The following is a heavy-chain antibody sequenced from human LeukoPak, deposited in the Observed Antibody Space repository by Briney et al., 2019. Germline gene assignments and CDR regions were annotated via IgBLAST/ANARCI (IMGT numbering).Heavy chain of an antibody. CDR2: ISYDGSNK. V-gene: IGHV3-30*18. Sequence: GRSLRLSCAASGFTFSSYGMHWVRQAPGKGLEWVAVISYDGSNKYYADSVKGRFTISRDNSKNTLYLQMNSLRAEDTAVYYCAKERITGTTSIDYWGQGTLVTVSS. CDR1: GFTFSSYG. J-gene: IGHJ4*02. CDR3: AKERITGTTSIDY. D-gene: IGHD1-7*01.